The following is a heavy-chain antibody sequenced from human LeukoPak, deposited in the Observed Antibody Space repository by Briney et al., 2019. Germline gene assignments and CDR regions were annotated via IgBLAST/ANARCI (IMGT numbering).Heavy chain of an antibody. Sequence: SETLSLTCTVSSGSISTYYWSWIRQPPGRRLEWIGYIYYTGNTNYNPSLKSRVTISVDTSKNQFSLKLSSETAADTAVYYCARGVYDSGSFSFDYWGQGTLVTVSS. CDR3: ARGVYDSGSFSFDY. CDR1: SGSISTYY. CDR2: IYYTGNT. J-gene: IGHJ4*02. D-gene: IGHD3-10*01. V-gene: IGHV4-59*12.